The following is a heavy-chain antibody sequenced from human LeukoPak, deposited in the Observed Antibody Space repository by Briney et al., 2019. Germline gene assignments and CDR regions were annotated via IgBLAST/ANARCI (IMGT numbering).Heavy chain of an antibody. D-gene: IGHD6-6*01. CDR2: ISSSSSYI. V-gene: IGHV3-21*01. CDR3: ARDASRMVAFDI. CDR1: GFTFSSYS. Sequence: GGSLRLSCAASGFTFSSYSMNWVRQAPGKGLEWVSSISSSSSYIYYADSVKGRFTISRDNAKNSLYLQMNSLGAEDTAVYYCARDASRMVAFDIWGQGTMVTVSS. J-gene: IGHJ3*02.